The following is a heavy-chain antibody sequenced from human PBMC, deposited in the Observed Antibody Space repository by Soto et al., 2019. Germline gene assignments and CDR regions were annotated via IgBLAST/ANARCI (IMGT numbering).Heavy chain of an antibody. Sequence: QVQLEQSGAEVKKPGSSEKISCKASGGSVSSYTISWVRQAPGQGLQWMGGSTPLLGTVDYPQTFRGRVTITADASTSTASMALSSLRSEDTAMYYCARGPDYEIIRAWCDSWGQGTLVTVSS. CDR2: STPLLGTV. D-gene: IGHD3-22*01. CDR1: GGSVSSYT. J-gene: IGHJ5*01. V-gene: IGHV1-69*01. CDR3: ARGPDYEIIRAWCDS.